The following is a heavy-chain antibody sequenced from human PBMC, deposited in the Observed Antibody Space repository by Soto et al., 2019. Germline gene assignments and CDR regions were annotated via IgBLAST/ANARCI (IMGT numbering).Heavy chain of an antibody. Sequence: QVQLVQSGAEVKKPGASVKVACKASGYTFTSYDINWVRQATGQGLEWMGWMNPNSGNTGYAQKFQGRDTMTRNTSMSTASMALSSLRSVDTALYYCATWPHGYYYYAMDVWCQGTTVTVPS. CDR2: MNPNSGNT. V-gene: IGHV1-8*01. CDR1: GYTFTSYD. CDR3: ATWPHGYYYYAMDV. J-gene: IGHJ6*02.